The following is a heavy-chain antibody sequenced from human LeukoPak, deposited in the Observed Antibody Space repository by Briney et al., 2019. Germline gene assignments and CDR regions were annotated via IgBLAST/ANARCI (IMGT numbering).Heavy chain of an antibody. D-gene: IGHD6-13*01. CDR1: GFTFDDYG. Sequence: GGSLRLSCAASGFTFDDYGMSWVRQAPGKGLEWVSGINWNGGSTGYADSVKGRFTISRDNAKNSLYLQMNSLRAEDTALYYCARRDVAAADSNYFDYWGQGTLVTVSS. J-gene: IGHJ4*02. CDR3: ARRDVAAADSNYFDY. CDR2: INWNGGST. V-gene: IGHV3-20*04.